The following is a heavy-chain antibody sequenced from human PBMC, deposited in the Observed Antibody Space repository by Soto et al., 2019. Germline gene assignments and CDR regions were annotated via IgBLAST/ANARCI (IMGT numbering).Heavy chain of an antibody. CDR1: GSTFTSYS. V-gene: IGHV3-48*02. Sequence: GGSLRPSCATSGSTFTSYSMNWVRQAPGRGLEWLSYISSSSNTIFYADSVKGRFTISRDSANSSLSLQLTSLRDDDTALYFCARGLGWQRGPFDFWGQGTPVTVSS. CDR2: ISSSSNTI. CDR3: ARGLGWQRGPFDF. J-gene: IGHJ4*02. D-gene: IGHD2-21*01.